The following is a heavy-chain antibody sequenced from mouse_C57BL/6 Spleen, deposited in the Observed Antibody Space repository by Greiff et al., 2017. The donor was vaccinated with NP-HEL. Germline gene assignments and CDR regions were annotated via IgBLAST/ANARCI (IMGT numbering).Heavy chain of an antibody. CDR2: ILPGSGST. CDR3: ARGVDYYGSSLYWYFDV. CDR1: GYTFTGYW. Sequence: VQLQQSGAELMKPGASVKLSCKATGYTFTGYWIEWVKPRPGPGLEWIGEILPGSGSTNYNEKLKGKATFTADTSSNTAYMQLSSLTTEDSAIYYCARGVDYYGSSLYWYFDVWGTGTTVTVSS. D-gene: IGHD1-1*01. J-gene: IGHJ1*03. V-gene: IGHV1-9*01.